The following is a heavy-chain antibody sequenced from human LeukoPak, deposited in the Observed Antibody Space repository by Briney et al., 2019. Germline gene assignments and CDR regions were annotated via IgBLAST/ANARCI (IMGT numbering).Heavy chain of an antibody. Sequence: ASVKVSCKASGYTFTSYDFNWLRQAPGQGLEWMGWINTNTGNPTYAQGFTGRFVFSLDTSVSTAYLQISSLKAEDTAVYYCARDVDYGDNNWFDPWGQGTLVTVSS. J-gene: IGHJ5*02. CDR2: INTNTGNP. D-gene: IGHD4-17*01. V-gene: IGHV7-4-1*02. CDR3: ARDVDYGDNNWFDP. CDR1: GYTFTSYD.